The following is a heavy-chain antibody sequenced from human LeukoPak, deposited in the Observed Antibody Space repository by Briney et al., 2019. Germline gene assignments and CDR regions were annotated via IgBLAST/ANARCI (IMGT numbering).Heavy chain of an antibody. Sequence: SETLSLTCAVYGGSFSGYYWSWIRQPPGKGLEWIGEINHSGSTNYKSSLKSRVTISVDTSKNQVSLKVSSVTAADTAVYYCARSPRYYYDSSGYPHCWFDPWGQGTLVTVSS. D-gene: IGHD3-22*01. J-gene: IGHJ5*02. CDR3: ARSPRYYYDSSGYPHCWFDP. CDR2: INHSGST. V-gene: IGHV4-34*01. CDR1: GGSFSGYY.